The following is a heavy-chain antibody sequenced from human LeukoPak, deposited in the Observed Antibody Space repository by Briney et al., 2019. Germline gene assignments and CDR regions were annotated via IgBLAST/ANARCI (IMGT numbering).Heavy chain of an antibody. CDR2: VNTNNGKP. CDR1: GYTFTSYA. Sequence: ASETVSCKASGYTFTSYAMNWVRQAPAQGLEWMGWVNTNNGKPTYDQRSTERFVFFLETSFTTAYLQISSLKPEDTAVDYCARDLGSSKAAQHAFDIWGQGTMVTVSS. J-gene: IGHJ3*02. D-gene: IGHD6-6*01. CDR3: ARDLGSSKAAQHAFDI. V-gene: IGHV7-4-1*02.